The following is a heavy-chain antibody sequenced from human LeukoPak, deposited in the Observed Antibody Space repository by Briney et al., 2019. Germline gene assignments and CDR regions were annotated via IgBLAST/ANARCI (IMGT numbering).Heavy chain of an antibody. CDR2: MNPNSGNT. CDR3: ARSQFGDYVPFDY. V-gene: IGHV1-8*01. CDR1: GYTFTSYD. D-gene: IGHD4-17*01. J-gene: IGHJ4*02. Sequence: ASVKVSCKASGYTFTSYDINWVRQATGQGLEWMGWMNPNSGNTGYAQKFQGRVTMTRNSSISTADMELSSLTSEDTAVYYCARSQFGDYVPFDYWGQGTLVTVSS.